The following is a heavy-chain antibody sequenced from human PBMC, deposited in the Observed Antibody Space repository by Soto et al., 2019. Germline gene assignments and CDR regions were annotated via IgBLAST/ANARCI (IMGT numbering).Heavy chain of an antibody. CDR3: ARKWELSGYYYGMDV. CDR2: MNPNSGNT. V-gene: IGHV1-8*01. CDR1: GYTFTSYD. D-gene: IGHD1-26*01. J-gene: IGHJ6*02. Sequence: ASVKVSCKASGYTFTSYDINWVRQATGQGLEWMGWMNPNSGNTGYAQKFQGRVTVTRDTSISTAYMELSSLRSEDTAVYYCARKWELSGYYYGMDVWGQGTTVTVSS.